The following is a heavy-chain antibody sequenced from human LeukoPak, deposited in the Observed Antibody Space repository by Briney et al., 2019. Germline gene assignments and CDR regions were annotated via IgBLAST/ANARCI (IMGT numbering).Heavy chain of an antibody. V-gene: IGHV1-18*01. CDR1: GYTFTSYG. J-gene: IGHJ5*02. Sequence: ASVKVSRKASGYTFTSYGISWVRQAPGQGLEWMGWISAYNGNTNYAQKLQGRVTMTTDTSTSTAYMELRSLRSDDTAVYYCARDQATYSSGWYDNWFDPWGQGTLVTVSS. D-gene: IGHD6-19*01. CDR2: ISAYNGNT. CDR3: ARDQATYSSGWYDNWFDP.